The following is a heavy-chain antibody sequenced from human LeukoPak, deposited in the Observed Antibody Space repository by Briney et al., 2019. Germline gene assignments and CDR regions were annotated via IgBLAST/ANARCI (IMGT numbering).Heavy chain of an antibody. CDR2: ISTSGSRT. Sequence: QPGGSLRLSCIGSGFTFSSDEMNWVRQAPGKGLEWVSYISTSGSRTYYAESVKGRFTISRDDAKNSLYPQMNSLRAEDTATYYCAKDGTMETTNYYYAMDVWGQGTTVTVSS. D-gene: IGHD4-17*01. CDR3: AKDGTMETTNYYYAMDV. J-gene: IGHJ6*02. V-gene: IGHV3-48*03. CDR1: GFTFSSDE.